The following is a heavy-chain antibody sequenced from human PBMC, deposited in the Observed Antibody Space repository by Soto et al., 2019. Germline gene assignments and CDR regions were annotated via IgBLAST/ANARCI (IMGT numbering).Heavy chain of an antibody. Sequence: QVQLVQSGAEVKKPGASVKVSCKASGYTFTSYGISWVRQAPGQGLEWMGWISAYNGNRNYAQKRKGRVTMNTNTYTSTDYLGLSGLRADDTAVYYCARLLYAEYSSSSLFNYCVQGTLVTVSS. CDR2: ISAYNGNR. J-gene: IGHJ4*02. V-gene: IGHV1-18*01. D-gene: IGHD6-13*01. CDR3: ARLLYAEYSSSSLFNY. CDR1: GYTFTSYG.